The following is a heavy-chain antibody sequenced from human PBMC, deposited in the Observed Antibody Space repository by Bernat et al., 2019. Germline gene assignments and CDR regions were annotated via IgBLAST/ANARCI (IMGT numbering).Heavy chain of an antibody. D-gene: IGHD6-19*01. CDR2: IYYSGST. Sequence: QVQLQESGPGLVKPSETLSLTCIVSGASVTSRAYYWSWIRQPPGKGLEWIGYIYYSGSTNYNRSLMSRVTISVDTSKNQFSLRLNSATAADTAVYYCAREGYSSGWYGSDAFDIWGQGTMVTVSS. CDR3: AREGYSSGWYGSDAFDI. CDR1: GASVTSRAYY. J-gene: IGHJ3*02. V-gene: IGHV4-61*08.